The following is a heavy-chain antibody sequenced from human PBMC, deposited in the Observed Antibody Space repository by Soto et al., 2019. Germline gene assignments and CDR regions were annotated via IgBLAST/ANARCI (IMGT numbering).Heavy chain of an antibody. V-gene: IGHV4-34*01. CDR2: INHSGST. Sequence: SETLSLTCAVYGGSFSGYYWSWIRQPPGKGLEWIGEINHSGSTNYNPSLKSRVTISVDTSKNQFSLKLSSVTAADTAVYYCARRVSHLGAWGQGTLVTVSS. J-gene: IGHJ5*02. CDR3: ARRVSHLGA. D-gene: IGHD3-16*01. CDR1: GGSFSGYY.